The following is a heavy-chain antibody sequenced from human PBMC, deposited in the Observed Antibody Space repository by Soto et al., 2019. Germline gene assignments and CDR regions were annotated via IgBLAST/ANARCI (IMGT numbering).Heavy chain of an antibody. J-gene: IGHJ4*02. D-gene: IGHD6-19*01. CDR2: IWYDGSNK. CDR3: ARDPASSGWYYFDY. CDR1: GFTFSSYG. V-gene: IGHV3-33*01. Sequence: QVQLVESGGGVVRPGRSLRLSCAASGFTFSSYGMHWVRQAPGKGLEWVAVIWYDGSNKYYADSVKGRFTISRDNSKNTLYLQMNSLRAEDTAVYYCARDPASSGWYYFDYWGQGTLVTVSS.